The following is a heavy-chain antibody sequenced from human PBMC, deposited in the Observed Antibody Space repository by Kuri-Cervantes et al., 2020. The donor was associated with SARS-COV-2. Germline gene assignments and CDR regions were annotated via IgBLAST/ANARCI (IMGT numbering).Heavy chain of an antibody. CDR2: IYYSGST. Sequence: SETLSLTCTVSGGSISSGDYYWSWIRQPPGKGLEWIGYIYYSGSTYYNPSLKSRVTISVDKSKNQFSLKLSSVTAADTAVYYCARQMMSSITIFGVVITKNWFDPWGQGTLVTVFS. D-gene: IGHD3-3*01. CDR1: GGSISSGDYY. CDR3: ARQMMSSITIFGVVITKNWFDP. J-gene: IGHJ5*02. V-gene: IGHV4-30-4*01.